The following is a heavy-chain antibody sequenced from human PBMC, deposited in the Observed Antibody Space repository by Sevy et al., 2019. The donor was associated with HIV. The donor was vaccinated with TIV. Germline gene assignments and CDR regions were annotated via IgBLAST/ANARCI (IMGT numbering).Heavy chain of an antibody. Sequence: GGSLRLSCAASGFTFSNYGMTWVRQAPGKGLEWVSYISSSSSIIYYADSVKGRFTISRDNAKNSLYLQMISLRDEDTAVYYCATLFHYSSQFDCWGQGTLVTVSS. V-gene: IGHV3-48*02. CDR3: ATLFHYSSQFDC. D-gene: IGHD4-4*01. CDR2: ISSSSSII. CDR1: GFTFSNYG. J-gene: IGHJ4*02.